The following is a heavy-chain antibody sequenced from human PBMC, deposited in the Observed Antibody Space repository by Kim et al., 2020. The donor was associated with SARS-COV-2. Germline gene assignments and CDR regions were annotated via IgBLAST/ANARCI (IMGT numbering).Heavy chain of an antibody. Sequence: GGSLRLSCAASGFTFSSYGMHWVRQAPGKGLEWVAVIWYDGSNKYYADSVKGRFTISRDNSKNTLYLQMNSLRAEDTAVYYCAREVGQLWSQNYYYYGMDVWGQGTTVTVSS. V-gene: IGHV3-33*01. D-gene: IGHD5-18*01. J-gene: IGHJ6*02. CDR2: IWYDGSNK. CDR1: GFTFSSYG. CDR3: AREVGQLWSQNYYYYGMDV.